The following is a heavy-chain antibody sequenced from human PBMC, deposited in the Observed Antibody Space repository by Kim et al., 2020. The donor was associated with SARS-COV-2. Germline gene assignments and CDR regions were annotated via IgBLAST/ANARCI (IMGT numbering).Heavy chain of an antibody. CDR2: TYYRSKWYN. CDR3: ARESRRYYDFYYYYYYGMDV. Sequence: SQTLSLTCAISGDSVSSNSAAWNWIRQSPSRGLEWLGRTYYRSKWYNDYAVSVKSRITINPDTSKNQFSLQLNSVTPEDTAVYYCARESRRYYDFYYYYYYGMDVWGQGTTVTVSS. J-gene: IGHJ6*02. CDR1: GDSVSSNSAA. D-gene: IGHD3-3*01. V-gene: IGHV6-1*01.